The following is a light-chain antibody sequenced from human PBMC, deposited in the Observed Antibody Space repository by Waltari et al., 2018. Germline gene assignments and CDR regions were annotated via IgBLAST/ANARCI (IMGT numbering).Light chain of an antibody. CDR3: QQYGSSLSIT. Sequence: IALPQSPGTLSLSRGARAPLSSRASQSVSSSYLAWYQQKFGQAPRLLIYDASSRATGIPDRFSGSGSGTDFTLTISRLEPEDFAVYYCQQYGSSLSITFGQGTRLEIK. CDR2: DAS. CDR1: QSVSSSY. J-gene: IGKJ5*01. V-gene: IGKV3-20*01.